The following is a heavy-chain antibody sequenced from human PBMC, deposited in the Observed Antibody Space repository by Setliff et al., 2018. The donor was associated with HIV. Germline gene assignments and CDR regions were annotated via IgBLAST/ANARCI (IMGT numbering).Heavy chain of an antibody. CDR3: ARYSPRGYTLTGPY. CDR1: GGTFSLHY. J-gene: IGHJ4*02. Sequence: SETLSLTCAVSGGTFSLHYYTWIRQSPLRGLEWIGEINHSGRTKYSPSLRSRVSISVDTSKTQLSLKLSSVTAADTAVYYCARYSPRGYTLTGPYWGQGTLVTVSS. CDR2: INHSGRT. V-gene: IGHV4-34*01. D-gene: IGHD6-25*01.